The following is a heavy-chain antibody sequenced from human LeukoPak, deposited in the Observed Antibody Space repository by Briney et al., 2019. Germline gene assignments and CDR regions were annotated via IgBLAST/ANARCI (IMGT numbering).Heavy chain of an antibody. CDR3: AKGTTEFES. CDR2: IDAGGGST. V-gene: IGHV3-23*01. CDR1: GFPFSSFA. Sequence: GGSLRLSCTASGFPFSSFAMTWVRQAPGKGLEWVSTIDAGGGSTYFADSVEGRFTISRDNPKKTLFLQMNNLRAEDTALYFCAKGTTEFESWGQGTLVTVSS. J-gene: IGHJ5*01. D-gene: IGHD1-1*01.